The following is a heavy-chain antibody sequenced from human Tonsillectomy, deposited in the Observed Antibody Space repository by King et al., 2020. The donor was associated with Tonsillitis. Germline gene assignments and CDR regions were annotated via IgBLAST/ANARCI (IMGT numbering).Heavy chain of an antibody. V-gene: IGHV3-30*18. CDR2: ISYDGSNK. Sequence: VQLVESGGGVVQPGRSLRLSCAASGFIFSTYGMHWVRQAPGKGLEWVSVISYDGSNKFYADSVKGRFTISRDNSKNTLYLQMNSLRAEDAAVYYCAKDRGDVDPGSYCMDVWGQGTTVTVSS. J-gene: IGHJ6*02. CDR3: AKDRGDVDPGSYCMDV. D-gene: IGHD5-18*01. CDR1: GFIFSTYG.